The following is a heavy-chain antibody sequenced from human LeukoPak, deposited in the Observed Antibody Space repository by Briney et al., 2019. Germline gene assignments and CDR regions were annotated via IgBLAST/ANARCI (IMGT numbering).Heavy chain of an antibody. CDR1: GFTFSSYG. CDR2: IKQDGSER. CDR3: ATYRQLAQ. J-gene: IGHJ4*02. D-gene: IGHD2-2*02. Sequence: GGSLRLSCAASGFTFSSYGMNWVRQAPGEGLEWVANIKQDGSERYYVDSVKGRFTISRDNAKNSLYLQMNSLRAEDTAVYYCATYRQLAQWGQGTLVTVSS. V-gene: IGHV3-7*01.